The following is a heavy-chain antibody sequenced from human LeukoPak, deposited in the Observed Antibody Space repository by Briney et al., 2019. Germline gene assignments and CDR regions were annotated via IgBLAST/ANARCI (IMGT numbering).Heavy chain of an antibody. CDR3: ASMGEDCGGDCYSSHNYYYYGMDV. CDR2: IYYSGST. Sequence: SETLSLTCTVSGGSISSYYWSWIRQPPGKGLEWIGYIYYSGSTNYNPSLKSRVTISVDTSKNQFSLKLSSVTAADTAVYYCASMGEDCGGDCYSSHNYYYYGMDVWGQGTTVTVSS. CDR1: GGSISSYY. D-gene: IGHD2-21*02. J-gene: IGHJ6*02. V-gene: IGHV4-59*01.